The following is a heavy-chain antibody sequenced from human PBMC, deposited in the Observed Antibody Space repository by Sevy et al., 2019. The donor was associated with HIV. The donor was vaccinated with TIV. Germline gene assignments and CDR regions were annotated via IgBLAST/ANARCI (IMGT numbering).Heavy chain of an antibody. V-gene: IGHV5-51*01. D-gene: IGHD5-18*01. CDR2: IYPADSDT. Sequence: GESLKISCKDSGYSFTSFWIGWVRQMPGKGLECMGIIYPADSDTRYSPSFRGQVTISVDKSINTAYLQWSSLRASDTAIYYCARAKEVDTAMFNSVYFDSWGQGTLVTVSS. CDR1: GYSFTSFW. J-gene: IGHJ4*02. CDR3: ARAKEVDTAMFNSVYFDS.